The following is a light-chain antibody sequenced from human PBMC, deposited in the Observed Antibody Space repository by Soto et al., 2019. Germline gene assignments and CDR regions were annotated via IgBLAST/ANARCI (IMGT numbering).Light chain of an antibody. V-gene: IGKV3-11*01. CDR2: DAS. Sequence: DIVMTQSPDSLAVSLGERATLSCRASQSVTNYIAWYQQRPGQAPRLLIYDASNRATGVPARFSGSGSGTDFTLTISDLEPADFGLYYCQQRLNWPPGFGQGTKVEIK. CDR3: QQRLNWPPG. J-gene: IGKJ1*01. CDR1: QSVTNY.